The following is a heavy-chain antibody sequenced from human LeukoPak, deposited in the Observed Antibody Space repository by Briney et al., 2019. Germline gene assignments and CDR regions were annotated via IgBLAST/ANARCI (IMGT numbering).Heavy chain of an antibody. J-gene: IGHJ5*02. CDR2: INPNSGGT. V-gene: IGHV1-2*02. CDR1: GYTFTGYY. Sequence: ASVKVSCKASGYTFTGYYMHWVRQAPGQGLEWMGWINPNSGGTNYAQKFQGRVTMTRDTSISTAYMELSRLRSDDTAVYYCASAPGVVIQYNWFDPWGQGTLVTVSS. D-gene: IGHD3-3*01. CDR3: ASAPGVVIQYNWFDP.